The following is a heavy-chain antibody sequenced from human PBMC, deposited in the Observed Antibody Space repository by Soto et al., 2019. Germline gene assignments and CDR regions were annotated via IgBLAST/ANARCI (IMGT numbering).Heavy chain of an antibody. V-gene: IGHV3-23*01. CDR3: ATETGEPYYFDY. J-gene: IGHJ4*02. CDR1: GFTFSSYA. D-gene: IGHD7-27*01. CDR2: ISGSGGST. Sequence: LRLSCAASGFTFSSYAMSWVRQAPGKGLEWVSAISGSGGSTYYADSVKGRFTISRDNSKNTLYLQMNSLRAEDTAVYYCATETGEPYYFDYWGQGTLVTVSS.